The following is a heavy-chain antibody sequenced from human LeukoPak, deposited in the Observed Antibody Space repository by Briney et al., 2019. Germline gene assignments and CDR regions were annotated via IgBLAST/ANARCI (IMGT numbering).Heavy chain of an antibody. CDR2: ISYDGSNK. CDR3: ARGHQGWLAYYFDI. CDR1: GFTFSSYG. Sequence: GRSLRLSCAASGFTFSSYGMHWVRQAPGKGLEWVAVISYDGSNKYYADSVKGRFTISRDNAKNSLYLQMDDLRVEDTAVYYCARGHQGWLAYYFDIWGQGTLVTVS. V-gene: IGHV3-30*03. D-gene: IGHD6-19*01. J-gene: IGHJ4*02.